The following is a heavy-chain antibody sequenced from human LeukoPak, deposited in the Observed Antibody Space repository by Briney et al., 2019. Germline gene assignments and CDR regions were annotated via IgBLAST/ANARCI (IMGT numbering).Heavy chain of an antibody. Sequence: GASVKVSCKASGGTFSSYAISWVRQAPGQGLEWMGGIIPIFGTANYAQKFQGRVTITTDESTSTAYMELSSLRSEDTAVYYCARTDTANYYYYYYMDVWGKGITVTVSS. CDR3: ARTDTANYYYYYYMDV. CDR2: IIPIFGTA. CDR1: GGTFSSYA. D-gene: IGHD5-18*01. J-gene: IGHJ6*03. V-gene: IGHV1-69*05.